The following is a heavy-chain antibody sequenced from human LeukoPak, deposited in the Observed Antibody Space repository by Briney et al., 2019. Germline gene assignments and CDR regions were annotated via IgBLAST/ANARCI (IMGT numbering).Heavy chain of an antibody. V-gene: IGHV3-30*03. J-gene: IGHJ4*02. Sequence: GGSLRLSCAASGFSFNTYGMHWVRQAPGKGLEWLAVTSHDEKTKFYADSIKGRFTISRDNAKNTLYLQMNNLRAEDTAVYYRSGGDSGWYSNYWGQGTLVTVSS. CDR1: GFSFNTYG. CDR2: TSHDEKTK. D-gene: IGHD6-19*01. CDR3: SGGDSGWYSNY.